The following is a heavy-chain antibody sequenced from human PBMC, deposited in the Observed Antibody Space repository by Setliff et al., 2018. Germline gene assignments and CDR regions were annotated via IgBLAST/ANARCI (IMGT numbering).Heavy chain of an antibody. CDR1: GGSISNYY. CDR2: INHSGST. CDR3: ARVFKVDCAGDGCDCYGARCYYFYMDV. Sequence: PSETLSLTCTVSGGSISNYYWSWIRQPPGKGLEWIGEINHSGSTNYNPPLESRVTISVDTSKNQFSLRLSSVAAADTSVYYCARVFKVDCAGDGCDCYGARCYYFYMDVWGKGTTVTVSS. J-gene: IGHJ6*03. D-gene: IGHD2-21*01. V-gene: IGHV4-34*01.